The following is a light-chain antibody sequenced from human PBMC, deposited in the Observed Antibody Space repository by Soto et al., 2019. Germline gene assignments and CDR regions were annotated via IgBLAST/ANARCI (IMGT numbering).Light chain of an antibody. CDR3: QQYGRSLRT. CDR1: QSVSSNS. CDR2: GAA. V-gene: IGKV3-20*01. Sequence: EIVLTQSPGTLSLSPGERATLSCRASQSVSSNSLAWYQQKPGQAPRLLIFGAANRAAGIPARFSGSGSGTDFTLTSSSLEPEDFAVYYCQQYGRSLRTFGQGTKVEIK. J-gene: IGKJ1*01.